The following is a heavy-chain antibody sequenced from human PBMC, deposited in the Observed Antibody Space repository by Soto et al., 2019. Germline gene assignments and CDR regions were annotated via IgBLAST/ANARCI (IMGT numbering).Heavy chain of an antibody. V-gene: IGHV1-18*01. CDR3: ATDSIAAAGTPAYYYGMDV. CDR1: GYTFTSYG. D-gene: IGHD6-13*01. Sequence: ASVKVSCKASGYTFTSYGISWVRQAPGQGLEWMGWISAYNGNTNYAQKLQGRVTMTTGTSTSTAYMELRSLRSDDTAVYYCATDSIAAAGTPAYYYGMDVWGQGTTVTVSS. CDR2: ISAYNGNT. J-gene: IGHJ6*02.